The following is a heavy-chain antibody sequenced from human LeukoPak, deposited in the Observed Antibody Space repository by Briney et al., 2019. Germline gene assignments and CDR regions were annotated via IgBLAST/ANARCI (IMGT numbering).Heavy chain of an antibody. CDR1: GGSISSYY. Sequence: PSETLSLTCTVSGGSISSYYWSWIRQPAGKGLEWIGRIYTSGTTNYNPSLKSRVTMSVDTSKNQFSLKLSSVTAADTAVYYCAIDANPLGYCSSTSCYKYYYYYMDVWGKGTTVTVSS. CDR3: AIDANPLGYCSSTSCYKYYYYYMDV. V-gene: IGHV4-4*07. D-gene: IGHD2-2*02. CDR2: IYTSGTT. J-gene: IGHJ6*03.